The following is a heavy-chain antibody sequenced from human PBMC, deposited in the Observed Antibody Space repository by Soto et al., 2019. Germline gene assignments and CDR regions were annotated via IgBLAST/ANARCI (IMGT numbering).Heavy chain of an antibody. CDR2: INAGNGNT. J-gene: IGHJ2*01. V-gene: IGHV1-3*01. CDR3: ARGGSLYWYFDL. D-gene: IGHD1-26*01. Sequence: QVQLVQSGAEVKKPGASVKVSCKASGYTFTSYAMHWVRQAPGQRLEWMGWINAGNGNTKYSQKFQGRVTITRDTSASTAYMELSSLRSEDTAVYYWARGGSLYWYFDLWGRGTLVNVSS. CDR1: GYTFTSYA.